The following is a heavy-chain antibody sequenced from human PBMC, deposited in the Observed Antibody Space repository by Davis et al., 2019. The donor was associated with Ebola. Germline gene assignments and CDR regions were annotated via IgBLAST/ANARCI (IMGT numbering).Heavy chain of an antibody. Sequence: GGSLRLSCAASGFTFSSYAMHWVRQAPGKGLEWVAVISYDGSNKYYADSVKGRFTISRDNSKNTLYLQMNGLRAEDTAVYYCARGYSGSYYGANWFDPWGQGTLVTVSS. CDR2: ISYDGSNK. J-gene: IGHJ5*02. CDR1: GFTFSSYA. CDR3: ARGYSGSYYGANWFDP. V-gene: IGHV3-30-3*01. D-gene: IGHD1-26*01.